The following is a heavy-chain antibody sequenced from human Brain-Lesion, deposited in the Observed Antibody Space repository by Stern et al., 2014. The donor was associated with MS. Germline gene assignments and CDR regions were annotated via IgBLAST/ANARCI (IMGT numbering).Heavy chain of an antibody. CDR2: INRDGSTT. Sequence: EVQLVQSGGGLVQPGGSLRLSCAASGFTFSNSWMHWVRQAPGKGLVWVSRINRDGSTTTYADSVKGRFTISRDNAKNTLYLQMSSLRAEDTAVYYCTILSGPYGHWGQGTLVTVSS. CDR1: GFTFSNSW. CDR3: TILSGPYGH. J-gene: IGHJ4*02. V-gene: IGHV3-74*02. D-gene: IGHD3-10*01.